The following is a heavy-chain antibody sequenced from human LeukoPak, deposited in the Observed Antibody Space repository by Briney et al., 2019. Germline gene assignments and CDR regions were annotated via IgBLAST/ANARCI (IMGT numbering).Heavy chain of an antibody. Sequence: ASVKVSCKASGYTFTSYGISWVRQAPGQGREWMGWISAYNGNTNYSQKLQGRVTMTTDTSTSTAYMELRSLRSDDTAVYYCARFGDYSSYYYGMDVWGQGTTVTVSS. CDR3: ARFGDYSSYYYGMDV. CDR2: ISAYNGNT. V-gene: IGHV1-18*01. J-gene: IGHJ6*02. CDR1: GYTFTSYG. D-gene: IGHD3-10*01.